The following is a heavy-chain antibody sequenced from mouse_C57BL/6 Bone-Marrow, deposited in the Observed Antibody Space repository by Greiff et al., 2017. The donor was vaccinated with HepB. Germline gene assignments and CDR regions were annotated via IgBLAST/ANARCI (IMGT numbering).Heavy chain of an antibody. CDR3: AREGVARRFAY. Sequence: VQLKQSGPGLVKPSQSLSLTCSVTGYSITSGYYWNWIRQFPGNKLEWMGYISYDGSNNYNPSLKNRISITRDTSKNQFFLKLNSVTTEDTATYYCAREGVARRFAYWGQGTLVTVSA. CDR1: GYSITSGYY. V-gene: IGHV3-6*01. CDR2: ISYDGSN. D-gene: IGHD1-1*01. J-gene: IGHJ3*01.